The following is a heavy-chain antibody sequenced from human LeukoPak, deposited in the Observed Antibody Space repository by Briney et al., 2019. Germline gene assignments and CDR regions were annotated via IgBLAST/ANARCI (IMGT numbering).Heavy chain of an antibody. D-gene: IGHD3-3*01. CDR3: ARDGYQVPTIFGTFDP. J-gene: IGHJ5*02. V-gene: IGHV3-21*01. CDR2: ISAGSSHI. Sequence: GGSLRLSCAASGFTFSSYTMNWVRQAPGKGLEWVSIISAGSSHIYYADSVKGRFTTSRDDAKNSLYLQMNSLRAEDTAVYYCARDGYQVPTIFGTFDPWGQGTLVTVSS. CDR1: GFTFSSYT.